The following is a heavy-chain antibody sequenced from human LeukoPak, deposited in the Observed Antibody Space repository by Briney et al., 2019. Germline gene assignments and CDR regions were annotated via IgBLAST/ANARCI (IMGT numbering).Heavy chain of an antibody. CDR3: GRRDYSNFWFDP. D-gene: IGHD4-11*01. CDR2: FDPEDGET. J-gene: IGHJ5*02. V-gene: IGHV1-24*01. Sequence: GASVKVSCKVSGYTLTELSMHWVRQAPGKGLEWMGGFDPEDGETIYAQKFQGRVTMTEDTSTDTAYMELSSLRSEDTAVYYCGRRDYSNFWFDPWGQGTLVTVSS. CDR1: GYTLTELS.